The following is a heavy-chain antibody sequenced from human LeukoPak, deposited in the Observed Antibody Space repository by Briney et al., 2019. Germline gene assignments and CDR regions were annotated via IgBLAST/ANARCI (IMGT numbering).Heavy chain of an antibody. J-gene: IGHJ4*02. CDR2: INHSGST. Sequence: PGGSLRLSCAASGFTFSSYWMSWVRQAPGKGLEWIGEINHSGSTNYNPSLKSRVTISVDTSKNQFSLKLSSVTAADTAVYYCARMLLDIVVVPAAMISPYFDYWGQGTLVTVSS. V-gene: IGHV4-34*01. D-gene: IGHD2-2*03. CDR1: GFTFSSYW. CDR3: ARMLLDIVVVPAAMISPYFDY.